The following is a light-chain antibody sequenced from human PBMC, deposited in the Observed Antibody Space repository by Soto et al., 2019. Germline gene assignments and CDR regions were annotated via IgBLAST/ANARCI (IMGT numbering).Light chain of an antibody. CDR1: QSVNSY. CDR3: QQGGT. V-gene: IGKV3-11*01. J-gene: IGKJ5*01. Sequence: EIVLTQSPATLSLSPGERATLSCRASQSVNSYLAWYQQKPGQAPRLLIYDASTRATGIPARFSGSGSGTDFTLTISSLEPKDFAVYYCQQGGTFGQGTRLEIK. CDR2: DAS.